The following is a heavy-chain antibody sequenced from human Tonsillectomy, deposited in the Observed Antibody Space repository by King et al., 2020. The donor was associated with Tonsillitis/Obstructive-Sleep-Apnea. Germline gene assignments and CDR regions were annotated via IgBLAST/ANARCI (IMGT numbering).Heavy chain of an antibody. CDR3: ASLWSHLTYYYYMDV. CDR2: MNPNSGNP. V-gene: IGHV1-8*01. CDR1: GYTFNSYD. D-gene: IGHD2-21*01. Sequence: VQLVESGAEVKTPGASEKVSCKASGYTFNSYDINWVRQATGQGLEWMGWMNPNSGNPGYARKFQGRVTMTRNTYISTAHTELSSLGSEDTAVYYCASLWSHLTYYYYMDVWGQGTTVTVSS. J-gene: IGHJ6*03.